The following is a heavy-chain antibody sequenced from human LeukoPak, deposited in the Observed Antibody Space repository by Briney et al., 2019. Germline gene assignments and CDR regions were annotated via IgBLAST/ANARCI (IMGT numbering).Heavy chain of an antibody. CDR3: ARTRSGSYCDY. CDR1: GYSISSGFF. D-gene: IGHD1-26*01. CDR2: IYHSGST. Sequence: SETLSLTCTVSGYSISSGFFWGWIRQPPGKGLEWIGSIYHSGSTYYNPSLKSRVTISVDTSKNQFSLKLSSVTAADTAVYYCARTRSGSYCDYWGQGTLVTVSS. J-gene: IGHJ4*02. V-gene: IGHV4-38-2*02.